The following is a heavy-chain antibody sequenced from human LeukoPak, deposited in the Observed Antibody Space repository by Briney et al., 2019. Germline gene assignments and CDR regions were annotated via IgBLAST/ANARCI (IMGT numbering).Heavy chain of an antibody. Sequence: GGSLRLSCAASGFTFSSYNMNWVRQAPGKGLEWVSYITSSSSTIYYADSVKGRFTISRDNAKNSLYLQINSLRDEDTAVYYCARDMYYGDYEIDYWGQGTLVTVSS. J-gene: IGHJ4*02. CDR2: ITSSSSTI. V-gene: IGHV3-48*02. CDR1: GFTFSSYN. D-gene: IGHD4-17*01. CDR3: ARDMYYGDYEIDY.